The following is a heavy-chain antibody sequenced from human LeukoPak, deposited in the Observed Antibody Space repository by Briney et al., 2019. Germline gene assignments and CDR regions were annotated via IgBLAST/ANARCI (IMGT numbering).Heavy chain of an antibody. CDR2: ISSSSSYI. V-gene: IGHV3-21*01. Sequence: GGSLRLSCAASGFTFSSYGMSWVRQAPGKGLEWVSSISSSSSYIYYADSVKGRFTISRDNAKNSLYLQMNSLRAEDTAVYYCARDRRDGYNYFDYWGQGTLVTVSS. D-gene: IGHD5-24*01. CDR3: ARDRRDGYNYFDY. J-gene: IGHJ4*02. CDR1: GFTFSSYG.